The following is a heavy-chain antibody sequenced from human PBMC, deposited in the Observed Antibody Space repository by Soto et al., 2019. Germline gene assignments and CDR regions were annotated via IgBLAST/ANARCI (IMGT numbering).Heavy chain of an antibody. CDR1: GYTFTSYG. CDR3: ARERASGYDVPDAFDI. V-gene: IGHV1-18*04. J-gene: IGHJ3*02. Sequence: QVQLVQSGAEVKKPGASVKVSCKASGYTFTSYGISWVRQAPGQGLEWMGWISAYNGNTNYAQKLQGRVTMSTDTSTSTAYMELRSLRSDDTAVYYCARERASGYDVPDAFDIWGQGTMVTVSS. CDR2: ISAYNGNT. D-gene: IGHD5-12*01.